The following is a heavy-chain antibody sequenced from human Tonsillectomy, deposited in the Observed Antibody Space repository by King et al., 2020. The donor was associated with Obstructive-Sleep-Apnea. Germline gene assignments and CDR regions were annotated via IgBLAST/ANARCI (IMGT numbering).Heavy chain of an antibody. V-gene: IGHV4-59*01. CDR1: GASMNTSY. CDR3: ARGRYSTAFDR. CDR2: IYYVGTT. Sequence: LQLQESGPGLVKPSETLSLTCTVSGASMNTSYWGWNRQTPGKGLECIGFIYYVGTTNYDPSLKSRVTISIDTSKNQFSLDLTSVTAADTAVYYCARGRYSTAFDRWGQGTLVTVSS. J-gene: IGHJ4*02. D-gene: IGHD6-13*01.